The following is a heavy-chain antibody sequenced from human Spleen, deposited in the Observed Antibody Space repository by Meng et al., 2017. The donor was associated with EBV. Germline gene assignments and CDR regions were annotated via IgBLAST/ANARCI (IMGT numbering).Heavy chain of an antibody. V-gene: IGHV4-34*02. Sequence: QGQLQQWGAGLLKPSETLSLTCAVYGGSFGDSYWTWIRQPPGKGLEWIGEIDHSGSTNHSPSLKSRVTISVDSSKTQFSLKLTSVTAADTVVYYCSSLSDSGFYWGQGTLVTVSS. CDR3: SSLSDSGFY. J-gene: IGHJ4*02. CDR2: IDHSGST. D-gene: IGHD2-15*01. CDR1: GGSFGDSY.